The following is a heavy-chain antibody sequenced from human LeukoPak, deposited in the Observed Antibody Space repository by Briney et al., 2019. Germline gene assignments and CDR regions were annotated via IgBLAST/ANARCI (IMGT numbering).Heavy chain of an antibody. CDR3: ATSESQTRFDY. D-gene: IGHD1/OR15-1a*01. J-gene: IGHJ4*02. CDR2: IFPGDSDT. Sequence: GAALQISCQGSCCIFTNYWIGWVRQLPGKRLEWSGIIFPGDSDTTYRPSLQGQVTISADKSINTAYPQWSSLRASDTAMYYCATSESQTRFDYWGQGTPVTVSS. CDR1: CCIFTNYW. V-gene: IGHV5-51*01.